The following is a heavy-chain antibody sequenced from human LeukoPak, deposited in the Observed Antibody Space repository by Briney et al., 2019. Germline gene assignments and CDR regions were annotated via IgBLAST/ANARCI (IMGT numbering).Heavy chain of an antibody. V-gene: IGHV4-59*08. CDR3: ARIPPTVTNYYYGMDV. D-gene: IGHD4-17*01. CDR1: GGSISSYY. Sequence: SETLSLTCTVSGGSISSYYWSWIRQPPGKGLEWIGYIYYSGSTNYNPSLKSRVTISVDTSKNQFSLKLSSVTAADTAVYYCARIPPTVTNYYYGMDVWGQGTTVTVSS. CDR2: IYYSGST. J-gene: IGHJ6*02.